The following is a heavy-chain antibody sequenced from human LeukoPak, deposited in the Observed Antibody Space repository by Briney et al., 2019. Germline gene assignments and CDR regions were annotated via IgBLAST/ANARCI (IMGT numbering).Heavy chain of an antibody. CDR2: IYYSGST. V-gene: IGHV4-59*01. Sequence: PSETLSLTCSVSGGSISSYYWSWIRQPPGQGLEWIGYIYYSGSTNYNPSLKSRVTISVDTSKNQFSLKLSSVTAADTAVYYCARDHKRYSGYDYWGQGTLVTVSS. J-gene: IGHJ4*02. CDR1: GGSISSYY. CDR3: ARDHKRYSGYDY. D-gene: IGHD5-12*01.